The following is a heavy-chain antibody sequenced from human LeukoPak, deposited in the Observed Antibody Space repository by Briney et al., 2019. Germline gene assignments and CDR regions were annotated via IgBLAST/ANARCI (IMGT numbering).Heavy chain of an antibody. J-gene: IGHJ4*02. V-gene: IGHV3-21*01. CDR1: GFIFSGYS. Sequence: GGSLRLSCAASGFIFSGYSMNWVRQAPGKGLEWVSFISSSSNYIYYADSVKGRFTISRDNAENSVYLQMNSLRVEDTAIYYCARDRGSYRPIDYWGQGTLVTVSS. D-gene: IGHD1-26*01. CDR3: ARDRGSYRPIDY. CDR2: ISSSSNYI.